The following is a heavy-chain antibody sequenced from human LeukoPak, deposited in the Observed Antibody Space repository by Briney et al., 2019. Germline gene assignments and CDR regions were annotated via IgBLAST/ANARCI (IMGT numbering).Heavy chain of an antibody. D-gene: IGHD2-2*01. J-gene: IGHJ4*02. CDR3: ARLITTWGVRYFDY. V-gene: IGHV4-4*08. CDR1: GGSITSYY. Sequence: SETLSLTCTVSGGSITSYYWSWIRQPAGKGLEWTGHFYTSGSTNYNPSLKSRVTISVDTSKNQFSLKLSSVTAADTAVYYCARLITTWGVRYFDYWGQGTLVTVSS. CDR2: FYTSGST.